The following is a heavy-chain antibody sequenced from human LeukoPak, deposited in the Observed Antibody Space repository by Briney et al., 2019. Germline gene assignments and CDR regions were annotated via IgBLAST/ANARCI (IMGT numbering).Heavy chain of an antibody. CDR2: ISAYNGNT. Sequence: ASVKVSCKASGYTFTSYGISWVRQAPGQGLEWMGWISAYNGNTNYAQKLQGRVTMTRDTSISSAYMELTRLTPDDTAVYYCAKAAGGWWDLGTVWGKGTTVTVSS. CDR1: GYTFTSYG. D-gene: IGHD6-19*01. J-gene: IGHJ6*04. V-gene: IGHV1-18*01. CDR3: AKAAGGWWDLGTV.